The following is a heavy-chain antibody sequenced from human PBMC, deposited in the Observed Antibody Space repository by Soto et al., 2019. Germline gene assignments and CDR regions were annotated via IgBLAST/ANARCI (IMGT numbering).Heavy chain of an antibody. D-gene: IGHD2-2*01. V-gene: IGHV3-9*01. J-gene: IGHJ4*02. CDR3: AKDREYQLLRGYFEY. CDR1: GFTFDDHA. Sequence: EVQLMESGGDLVQPGTSLRISCVASGFTFDDHAMHWVRRTPGRGLEWVAGLSGNSDTVGYADSVKGRFTISRDNAKNSLQLQMNSLRPEDTALYYCAKDREYQLLRGYFEYWGQGTRVSVSS. CDR2: LSGNSDTV.